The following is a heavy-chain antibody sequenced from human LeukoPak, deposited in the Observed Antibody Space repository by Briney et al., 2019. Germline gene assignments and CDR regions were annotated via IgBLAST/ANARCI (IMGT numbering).Heavy chain of an antibody. Sequence: GASVKVSCKASGYTFTGYYMHWVRQAPGQGLEWMGWINPNSGGTNYAQKLQGRVTMTTDTSTSTAYMELRSLRSDDTAVYYCAREGCSGGSCYRNYYYYYMDVWGKGTTVTISS. V-gene: IGHV1-2*02. CDR2: INPNSGGT. CDR3: AREGCSGGSCYRNYYYYYMDV. J-gene: IGHJ6*03. CDR1: GYTFTGYY. D-gene: IGHD2-15*01.